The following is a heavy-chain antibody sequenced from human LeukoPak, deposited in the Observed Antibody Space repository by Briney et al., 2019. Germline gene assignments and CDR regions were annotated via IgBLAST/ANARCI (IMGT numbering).Heavy chain of an antibody. CDR1: GFTFSSYW. V-gene: IGHV3-74*03. J-gene: IGHJ3*02. CDR2: INSDGSST. Sequence: GGSLRLSCAASGFTFSSYWTHWVRQAPGKGLVWVSHINSDGSSTMYSDSVKGRFTISRDNSKNTLFLEMNSLRGEDTAVYYCGRDPNGNYIGAFEMWGRGTKVTVSS. CDR3: GRDPNGNYIGAFEM. D-gene: IGHD1-7*01.